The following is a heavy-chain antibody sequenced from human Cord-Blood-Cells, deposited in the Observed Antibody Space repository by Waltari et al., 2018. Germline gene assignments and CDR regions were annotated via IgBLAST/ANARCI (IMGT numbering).Heavy chain of an antibody. CDR1: GGSFSGYS. CDR2: INHSGST. J-gene: IGHJ5*02. Sequence: QVQLQQWGAGLLKPSETLSPTFAVYGGSFSGYSRTRIRQPPGKGLEWIGEINHSGSTNYNPSLKSLVTISVDTSKNQFSLKLSSVTAADTAVYYCARVDSSSWLNWFDPWGQGTLVTVSS. D-gene: IGHD6-13*01. V-gene: IGHV4-34*01. CDR3: ARVDSSSWLNWFDP.